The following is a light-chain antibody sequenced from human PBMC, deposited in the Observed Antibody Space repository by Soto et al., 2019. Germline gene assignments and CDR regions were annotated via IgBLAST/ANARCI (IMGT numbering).Light chain of an antibody. Sequence: DIQMTQSPSSLSASIGDRVTITCRASQGIGNDLGWYQQRPGKAPKRLIYAASSLQSGVPSRFSGSGSGTEFTLTISSLQPEDFATYYCLQHYSYFTFGGGTKVEIK. J-gene: IGKJ4*01. CDR2: AAS. V-gene: IGKV1-17*01. CDR3: LQHYSYFT. CDR1: QGIGND.